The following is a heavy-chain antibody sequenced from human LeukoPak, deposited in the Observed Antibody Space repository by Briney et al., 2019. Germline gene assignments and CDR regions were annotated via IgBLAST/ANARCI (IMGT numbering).Heavy chain of an antibody. J-gene: IGHJ3*02. CDR2: ISYDGSNK. Sequence: GGSLRLSCAASGFTFSSYAMHWVRQAPGKGLEWVAVISYDGSNKYYADSVKGRFTISRDNSKNTLYLQMNSLRAEDTVVYYCARGRPGAFDIWGQGTMVTVSS. CDR3: ARGRPGAFDI. CDR1: GFTFSSYA. V-gene: IGHV3-30-3*01.